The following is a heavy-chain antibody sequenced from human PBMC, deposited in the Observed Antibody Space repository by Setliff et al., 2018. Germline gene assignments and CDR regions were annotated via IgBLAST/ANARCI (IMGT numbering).Heavy chain of an antibody. J-gene: IGHJ4*02. Sequence: GASVKVSCKASGYTFTSYGFSWVRQAPGQGLEWMGWISVYNGKTKYAQKLQGRVTMTTDTSTRTAYMEVTSLRSDDTAAYYCATEKFPGDWGDYWGQGTLVTVSS. CDR2: ISVYNGKT. CDR1: GYTFTSYG. V-gene: IGHV1-18*01. CDR3: ATEKFPGDWGDY. D-gene: IGHD2-21*01.